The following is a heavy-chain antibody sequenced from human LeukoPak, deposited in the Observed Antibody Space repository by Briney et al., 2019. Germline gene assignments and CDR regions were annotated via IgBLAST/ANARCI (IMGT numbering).Heavy chain of an antibody. CDR3: ARHSATVTIYFEY. V-gene: IGHV4-61*02. CDR2: IYTSGST. D-gene: IGHD4-17*01. CDR1: GGSISSGSYY. J-gene: IGHJ4*02. Sequence: PSETLSLTCTVSGGSISSGSYYWSWIRQPAGKGLEWIGRIYTSGSTNYNPSLKSRVTISVDTSKNQFSLKLSSVTAADTAVYYCARHSATVTIYFEYWGQGTLVTVSS.